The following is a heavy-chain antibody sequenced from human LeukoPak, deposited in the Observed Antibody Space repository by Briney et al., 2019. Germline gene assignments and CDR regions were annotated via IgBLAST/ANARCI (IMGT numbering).Heavy chain of an antibody. CDR3: ARGVRILIAAAGIFWFDP. D-gene: IGHD6-13*01. V-gene: IGHV3-21*01. J-gene: IGHJ5*02. CDR2: ISSSSSYI. CDR1: GFTFSSYS. Sequence: TGGSLRLSCAASGFTFSSYSMNWVRQAPGKGLEWVSSISSSSSYIYYADSVKGRFTISRDNAKNSLYLQMNSLRAEDTAVYYCARGVRILIAAAGIFWFDPWGQGTLVTVSS.